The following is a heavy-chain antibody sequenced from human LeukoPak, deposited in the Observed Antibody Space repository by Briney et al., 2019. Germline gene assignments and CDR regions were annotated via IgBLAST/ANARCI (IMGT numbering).Heavy chain of an antibody. CDR3: ARLVVITTGMYHYYYLDV. V-gene: IGHV5-51*01. CDR1: GYNFTTQW. J-gene: IGHJ6*03. Sequence: GDSLKISCKGSGYNFTTQWIAWVRQMPGKGLEWMGSIYPDDSDTRYSPSFQGQVIIAVDKSINTAYLQWSSLKASDTAIYYCARLVVITTGMYHYYYLDVWGKGTTVTVSS. D-gene: IGHD1-1*01. CDR2: IYPDDSDT.